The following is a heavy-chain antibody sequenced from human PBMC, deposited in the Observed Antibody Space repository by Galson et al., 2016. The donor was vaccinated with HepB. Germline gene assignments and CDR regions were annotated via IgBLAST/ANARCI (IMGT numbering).Heavy chain of an antibody. CDR1: GFKLSHYA. V-gene: IGHV3-9*01. D-gene: IGHD2-8*01. J-gene: IGHJ6*02. CDR3: AKDRVSFYYYGMDV. Sequence: SLRLSCAASGFKLSHYAMHWVRQAPGKGLGWVSGITWNSGAIAYADSVKGRFTISRDNARNSLYLQMNNLRTEDTALYYRAKDRVSFYYYGMDVWGQGTTVTVSS. CDR2: ITWNSGAI.